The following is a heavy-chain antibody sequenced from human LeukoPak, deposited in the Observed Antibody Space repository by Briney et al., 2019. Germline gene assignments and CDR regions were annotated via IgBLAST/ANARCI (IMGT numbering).Heavy chain of an antibody. D-gene: IGHD4-4*01. Sequence: ASVKVSCKASGYTFTSYDINWVRQATGQGLEWMGWMNPNSGNTGYAQKFQGRVTMTRNTSISTAYMEPSSLRSEDTAVYYCASTTTLNYAYYYGMDVWGQGTTVTVSS. J-gene: IGHJ6*02. CDR1: GYTFTSYD. CDR3: ASTTTLNYAYYYGMDV. CDR2: MNPNSGNT. V-gene: IGHV1-8*01.